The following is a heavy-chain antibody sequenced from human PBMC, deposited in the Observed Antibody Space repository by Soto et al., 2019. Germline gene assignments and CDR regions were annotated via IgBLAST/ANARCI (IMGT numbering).Heavy chain of an antibody. CDR1: GFIFSDYY. J-gene: IGHJ6*02. CDR2: ISSSSTYT. CDR3: ARDRGGSVWVAYYGLDV. V-gene: IGHV3-11*06. D-gene: IGHD3-16*01. Sequence: QVQLVESGGGLVKPGGSLRLSCAASGFIFSDYYMSWIRQAPGKGLEWVSYISSSSTYTNYADSVKGRFTVSRDNAKNSLYLQINRLRAEATAVYYCARDRGGSVWVAYYGLDVWGQGTTVTVSS.